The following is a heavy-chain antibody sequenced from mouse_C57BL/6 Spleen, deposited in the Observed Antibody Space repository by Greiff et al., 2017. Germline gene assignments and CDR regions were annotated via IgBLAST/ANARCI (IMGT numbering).Heavy chain of an antibody. D-gene: IGHD1-1*01. V-gene: IGHV1-54*01. CDR3: ARSGDFGMGFAD. Sequence: QVQLKQSGAELVRPGTSVKVSCKASGYAFTNYLIEWVKPRPGQGLGWIGVINPGSGGTNYNEKFKGKATLTADKSSSTAYMQLSILTAEDSAVFCCARSGDFGMGFADWGQGTLVTVSA. CDR2: INPGSGGT. CDR1: GYAFTNYL. J-gene: IGHJ3*01.